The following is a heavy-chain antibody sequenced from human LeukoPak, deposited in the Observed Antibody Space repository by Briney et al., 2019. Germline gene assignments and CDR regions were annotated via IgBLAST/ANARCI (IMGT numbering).Heavy chain of an antibody. CDR1: GFNFANHA. Sequence: GGSLRLSCAASGFNFANHAMSWVRQTPGKGLEWVSAISGGGDITYYADSVTGRFTISRDSSKDTLFLQMHSLRPGDTAVYYCVREDTPATANYWGQGTLVTISS. CDR3: VREDTPATANY. D-gene: IGHD2-21*02. CDR2: ISGGGDIT. V-gene: IGHV3-23*01. J-gene: IGHJ4*02.